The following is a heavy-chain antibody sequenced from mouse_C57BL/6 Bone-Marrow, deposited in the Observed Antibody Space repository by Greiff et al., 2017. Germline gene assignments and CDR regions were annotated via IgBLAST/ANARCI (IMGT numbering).Heavy chain of an antibody. CDR3: ARRDYDVWFAY. Sequence: EVQLQQSGPVLVKPGASVKMSCKASGYTFTDYYMNWVKQSHGKSLEWIGVINPYNGGTSYNQKFKGKATLTVDKSSSTAYMALNSLTSEDSAVYYCARRDYDVWFAYWGQGTLVTVSA. V-gene: IGHV1-19*01. J-gene: IGHJ3*01. D-gene: IGHD2-4*01. CDR1: GYTFTDYY. CDR2: INPYNGGT.